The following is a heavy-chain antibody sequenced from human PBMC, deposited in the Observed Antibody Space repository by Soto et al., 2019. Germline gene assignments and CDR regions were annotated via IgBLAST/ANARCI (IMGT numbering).Heavy chain of an antibody. V-gene: IGHV1-69*02. J-gene: IGHJ4*02. Sequence: ASVKVSCKASGGTFSSYTISWVRQAPGQGLEWMGRIIPILGIANYAQKFQGRVTITADKSTSTAYMELSSLRSEDTAVYYCAARDCSSTSCYGSQDYWGQGTLVTVSS. CDR2: IIPILGIA. CDR3: AARDCSSTSCYGSQDY. CDR1: GGTFSSYT. D-gene: IGHD2-2*01.